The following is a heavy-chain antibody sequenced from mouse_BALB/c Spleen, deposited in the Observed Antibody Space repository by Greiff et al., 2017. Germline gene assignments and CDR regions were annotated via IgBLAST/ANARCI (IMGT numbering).Heavy chain of an antibody. CDR1: GYAFSSYW. V-gene: IGHV1-80*01. CDR3: ARLLGYAIDY. CDR2: IYPGDGGT. Sequence: QVQLQQSGAELVRPGSSVKISCKASGYAFSSYWMNWVKQRPGQGLEWIGQIYPGDGGTNYNGKFKGKATLTADKSSSTAYMQLSSLTSEDSAVYCWARLLGYAIDYWGQGTSVTVAS. J-gene: IGHJ4*01.